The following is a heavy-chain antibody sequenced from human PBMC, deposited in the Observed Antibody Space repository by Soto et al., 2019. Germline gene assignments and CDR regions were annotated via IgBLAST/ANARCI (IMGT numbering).Heavy chain of an antibody. D-gene: IGHD3-10*01. Sequence: SETLSLTCTVSGGSISSYYWSWIRQPPGKGLEWIGYIYYSGSTNYNPSLKSRVTISVDTSKNQFSLKLSSVTAADTAVYYCARQALTYYYGSGSLHWFDPWGQGTLVTVSS. CDR3: ARQALTYYYGSGSLHWFDP. J-gene: IGHJ5*02. V-gene: IGHV4-59*08. CDR1: GGSISSYY. CDR2: IYYSGST.